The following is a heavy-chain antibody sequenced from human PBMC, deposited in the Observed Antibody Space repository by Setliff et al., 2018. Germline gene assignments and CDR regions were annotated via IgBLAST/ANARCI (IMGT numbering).Heavy chain of an antibody. V-gene: IGHV4-59*05. D-gene: IGHD1-26*01. CDR1: GGSVRGYY. CDR3: ARHLGPWDPVDY. J-gene: IGHJ4*02. CDR2: IHYRGTT. Sequence: SETLSLTCTVSGGSVRGYYWSWIRQPPGKGLEWIGRIHYRGTTYSNVSLASRLTISVDTSKNQFSLQLTSVTAADTAVYYCARHLGPWDPVDYWGPGTLVTVSS.